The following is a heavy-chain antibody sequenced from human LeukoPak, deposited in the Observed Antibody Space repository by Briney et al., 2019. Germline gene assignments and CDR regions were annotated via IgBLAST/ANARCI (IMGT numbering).Heavy chain of an antibody. Sequence: PGGSLRLSCAASGFTFSTYWMNWFRQTPGKGLEWVAKIKADGGEKDHVASVKGRFTISRDNAKNSLYLQMNSLRVEDTAVYYCAKDFPYRGYGSGTKEGYWGQGTLVTVSS. J-gene: IGHJ4*02. V-gene: IGHV3-7*01. CDR2: IKADGGEK. D-gene: IGHD3-10*01. CDR1: GFTFSTYW. CDR3: AKDFPYRGYGSGTKEGY.